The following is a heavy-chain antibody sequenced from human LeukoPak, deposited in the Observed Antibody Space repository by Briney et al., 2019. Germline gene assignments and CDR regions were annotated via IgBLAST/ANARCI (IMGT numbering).Heavy chain of an antibody. CDR2: IKSKSDGGTA. J-gene: IGHJ4*02. Sequence: GGSPRLSCAASGITFSNAWMSWVRQAPGKGLEWVGRIKSKSDGGTADYAAPVKGKFTISRDDSKNTVYLQMNSLKTEDTAVYYCTTDDGDYGGGFDYWGQGTLVTVSS. CDR3: TTDDGDYGGGFDY. V-gene: IGHV3-15*01. D-gene: IGHD4-17*01. CDR1: GITFSNAW.